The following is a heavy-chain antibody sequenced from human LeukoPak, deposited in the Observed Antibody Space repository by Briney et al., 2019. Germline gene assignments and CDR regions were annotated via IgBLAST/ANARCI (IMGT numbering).Heavy chain of an antibody. CDR3: ARDTRKQRSSGYYLMDAFDI. D-gene: IGHD3-22*01. J-gene: IGHJ3*02. V-gene: IGHV1-69*05. CDR1: GGTFRSYA. Sequence: GASVKVSCKXSGGTFRSYAISWVRQAPGQGLEWMGRIIPIFGTTNYAQKFQGRVTIITDESTSTAYMELSSLRSEDTAVYYCARDTRKQRSSGYYLMDAFDIWGQGTMVTVSS. CDR2: IIPIFGTT.